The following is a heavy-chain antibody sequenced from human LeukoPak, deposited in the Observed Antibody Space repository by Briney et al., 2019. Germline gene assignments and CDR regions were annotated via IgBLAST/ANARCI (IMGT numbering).Heavy chain of an antibody. D-gene: IGHD4-17*01. CDR1: GYTFTGYY. Sequence: ASVKVSCKASGYTFTGYYMHWVRQAPGQGLEWMGWINPNSGGTNYAQKFQGRVTMTRDTSISTAYMELSRLRSDDTAVYYCARVPHGDYAPLYYYYYMDVWGKGTTVTISS. CDR3: ARVPHGDYAPLYYYYYMDV. V-gene: IGHV1-2*02. J-gene: IGHJ6*03. CDR2: INPNSGGT.